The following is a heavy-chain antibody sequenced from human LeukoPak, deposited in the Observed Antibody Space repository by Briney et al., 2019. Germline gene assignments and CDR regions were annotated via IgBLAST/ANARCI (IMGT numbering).Heavy chain of an antibody. V-gene: IGHV3-21*06. Sequence: TGGSLRLSCTASGFTFSNYGMNWVRQAPGKGLEWVSFTDTSGRYVYYGDSVKGRFTISRDNAKNLLFLQMNGLRAEDTALYYCARGRSITLLRGVAMSDGFDIWGQGAMVAVSS. CDR3: ARGRSITLLRGVAMSDGFDI. CDR2: TDTSGRYV. J-gene: IGHJ3*02. D-gene: IGHD3-10*01. CDR1: GFTFSNYG.